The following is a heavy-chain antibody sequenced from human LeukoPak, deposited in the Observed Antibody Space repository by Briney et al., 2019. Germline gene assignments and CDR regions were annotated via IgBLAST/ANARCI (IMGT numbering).Heavy chain of an antibody. J-gene: IGHJ4*02. D-gene: IGHD3-3*01. Sequence: SETLSLTCTVSGGSISSGSYYWSWIRQPAGKGLEWIGRIYTSGSTNYNPSLKSRVTISVDTSKNQFSLKLSSVTAADTAVYYCARGPTIFGVVQVFNYFDYWGQGTLVTVSS. CDR2: IYTSGST. V-gene: IGHV4-61*02. CDR3: ARGPTIFGVVQVFNYFDY. CDR1: GGSISSGSYY.